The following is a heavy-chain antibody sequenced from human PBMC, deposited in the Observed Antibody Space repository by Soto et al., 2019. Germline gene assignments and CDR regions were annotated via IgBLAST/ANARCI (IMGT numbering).Heavy chain of an antibody. CDR3: ARRIAVAGTYFDY. D-gene: IGHD6-19*01. CDR1: GCSFTSYW. J-gene: IGHJ4*02. Sequence: PGESLKVSCKGSGCSFTSYWIGWVRQMPGKGLEWMGIIYPGDSDTRYSPSFQGQVTISADKSISTAYLQWSSLKASDTAMYYCARRIAVAGTYFDYWGQGTLVTVSS. V-gene: IGHV5-51*01. CDR2: IYPGDSDT.